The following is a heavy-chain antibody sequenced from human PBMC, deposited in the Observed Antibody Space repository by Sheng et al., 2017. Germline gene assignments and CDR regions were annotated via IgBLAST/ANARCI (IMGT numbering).Heavy chain of an antibody. V-gene: IGHV4-38-2*02. CDR3: ARADYYGSGSYYRWFDP. CDR1: GYSISSGYY. J-gene: IGHJ5*02. D-gene: IGHD3-10*01. CDR2: IYHSGST. Sequence: VQLQESGPGLVKPSETLSLTCTVSGYSISSGYYWGWIRQPPGKGLEWIGSIYHSGSTYYNPSLKSRVTISVDTSKNQFSLKLSSVTAADTAVYYCARADYYGSGSYYRWFDPWGQGTLVTVSS.